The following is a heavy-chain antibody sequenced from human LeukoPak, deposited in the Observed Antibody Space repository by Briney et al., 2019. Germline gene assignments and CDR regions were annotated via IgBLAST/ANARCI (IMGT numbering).Heavy chain of an antibody. Sequence: SVKVSCKASGGTFSSYAISWVRQAPGQGLEWMGGIIPIFGTANYAQKFQGRVTITADESTSTAYMELSSLRSEDTAAYYCARAPYDILTGYYLYYFDYWGQGTLVTVSS. J-gene: IGHJ4*02. CDR2: IIPIFGTA. D-gene: IGHD3-9*01. CDR1: GGTFSSYA. V-gene: IGHV1-69*13. CDR3: ARAPYDILTGYYLYYFDY.